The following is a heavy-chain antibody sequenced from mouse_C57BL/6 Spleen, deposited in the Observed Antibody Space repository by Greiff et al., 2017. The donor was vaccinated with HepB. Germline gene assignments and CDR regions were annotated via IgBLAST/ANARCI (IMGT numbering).Heavy chain of an antibody. Sequence: EVMLVESGGGLVQPGGSLKLSCAASGFTFSDYYMYWVRQTPEKRLEWVAYISNGGGSTYYPDTVKGRFTISRDNAKNTLYLQMSRLKSEDTAMYYCARGGDGYYVYYAMDYWGQGTSVTVSS. D-gene: IGHD2-3*01. CDR2: ISNGGGST. CDR3: ARGGDGYYVYYAMDY. V-gene: IGHV5-12*01. J-gene: IGHJ4*01. CDR1: GFTFSDYY.